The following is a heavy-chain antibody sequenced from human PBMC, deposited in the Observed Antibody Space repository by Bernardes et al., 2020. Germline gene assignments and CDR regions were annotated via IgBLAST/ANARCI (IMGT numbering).Heavy chain of an antibody. CDR2: VYYSGST. CDR1: GGSIISNH. CDR3: ARRGVYSSVDY. V-gene: IGHV4-59*08. D-gene: IGHD5-18*01. Sequence: ETMTLTCTVSGGSIISNHWSWIRQPPGKGLEWIGYVYYSGSTSYNPSLKSRVTISVDTSKNQFSLKMSSVTAADTAVYYCARRGVYSSVDYWGQGTLVTVSS. J-gene: IGHJ4*02.